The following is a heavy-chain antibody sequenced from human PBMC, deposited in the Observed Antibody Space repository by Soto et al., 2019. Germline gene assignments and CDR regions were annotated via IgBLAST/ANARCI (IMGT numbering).Heavy chain of an antibody. J-gene: IGHJ4*02. D-gene: IGHD3-10*01. CDR3: AKATRFGAATLIRDY. V-gene: IGHV3-23*01. CDR2: ISGSGGST. Sequence: EVQLLESGGGLVQPGGSLRLSCAAAGFTFSIYAMSWVRQAPGKGLEWVSAISGSGGSTYYADSVKGRFTISRDNSKNSLYLQMNSLRADDTAVYYCAKATRFGAATLIRDYWGQGTLVTVSS. CDR1: GFTFSIYA.